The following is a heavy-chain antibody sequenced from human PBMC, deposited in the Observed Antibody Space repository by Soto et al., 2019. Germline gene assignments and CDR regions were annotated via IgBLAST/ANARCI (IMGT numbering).Heavy chain of an antibody. Sequence: SETLSLTCTVSGGSISSSSYYWGWIRRPPGKGLEWIGSIYYSGSTYYNPSLKSRVTISVDTSKNQFSLKLSSVTAADTAVYYCGIFWSGYLPPRYGMDVWGQGTTVTVSS. CDR3: GIFWSGYLPPRYGMDV. D-gene: IGHD3-3*01. CDR2: IYYSGST. CDR1: GGSISSSSYY. J-gene: IGHJ6*02. V-gene: IGHV4-39*01.